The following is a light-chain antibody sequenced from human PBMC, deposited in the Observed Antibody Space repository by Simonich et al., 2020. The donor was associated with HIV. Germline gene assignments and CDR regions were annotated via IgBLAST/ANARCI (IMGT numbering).Light chain of an antibody. V-gene: IGLV3-27*01. CDR1: VLAKKY. CDR3: YSAADNNQVV. J-gene: IGLJ2*01. Sequence: SSELPQPSSVSVSPGQTARITCSGAVLAKKYGRWVQQKPGQATVVVISKDSERPSGIPERVSGSSSGTTVTLTISGAQVEDEADYYCYSAADNNQVVFGGGTKLTVL. CDR2: KDS.